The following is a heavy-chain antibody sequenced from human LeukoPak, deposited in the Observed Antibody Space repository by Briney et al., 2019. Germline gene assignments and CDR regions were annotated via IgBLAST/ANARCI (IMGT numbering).Heavy chain of an antibody. CDR1: GYSFTNYW. J-gene: IGHJ6*03. Sequence: GESLKISCTVSGYSFTNYWIGWVRQMPGKGLEWMGIIYPGDSDTRYSPSFEGQVTMSVDKSISTAYLQWSSLKASDTAVYHCARHGSPHAPGVNYYSYYMDVWGKGTTVTVS. CDR2: IYPGDSDT. CDR3: ARHGSPHAPGVNYYSYYMDV. V-gene: IGHV5-51*01. D-gene: IGHD2-8*01.